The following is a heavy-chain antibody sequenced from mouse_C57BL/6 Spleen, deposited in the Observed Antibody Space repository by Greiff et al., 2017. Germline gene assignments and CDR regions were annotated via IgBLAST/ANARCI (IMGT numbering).Heavy chain of an antibody. J-gene: IGHJ4*01. CDR1: GYTFTSYW. CDR2: INPSNGGT. V-gene: IGHV1-53*01. CDR3: ARPDGRYYYAMDY. Sequence: VQLQQSGTELVKPGASVKLSCKASGYTFTSYWMHWVKQRPGQGLEWIGNINPSNGGTNYNEKFKSKATLTVDKSSSTAYMQLSSLTSEDSAVYYCARPDGRYYYAMDYCGQGTSVTVSS.